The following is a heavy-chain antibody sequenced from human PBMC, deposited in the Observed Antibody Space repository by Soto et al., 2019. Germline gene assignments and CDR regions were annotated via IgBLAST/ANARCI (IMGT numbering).Heavy chain of an antibody. V-gene: IGHV3-23*01. J-gene: IGHJ4*02. Sequence: EVQLLESGGGLVQPGGSLRLSCAASGFTFSSYAMIWFRQAPGKGLGWVSGISGSGGSTYYADSVKGRFTISRENSKNTMYLQMNRLRAEDTAVYYCAKSGSGWTTYYCDYWGQGTLVTVSS. CDR1: GFTFSSYA. CDR3: AKSGSGWTTYYCDY. CDR2: ISGSGGST. D-gene: IGHD6-19*01.